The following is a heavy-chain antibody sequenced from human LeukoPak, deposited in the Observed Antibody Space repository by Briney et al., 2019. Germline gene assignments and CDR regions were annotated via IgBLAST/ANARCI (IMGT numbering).Heavy chain of an antibody. CDR2: IYYGGST. V-gene: IGHV4-30-4*08. CDR3: AREYYYGSGSARAFDL. Sequence: SETLSLTCKVSGECISSGNYFYSCIRQPPEKSMEWIGYIYYGGSTYYNPSLKSRVTISLDTSKNQFSLKLNSVTAADTAVYYCAREYYYGSGSARAFDLWGRGTLVTVSS. J-gene: IGHJ4*02. D-gene: IGHD3-10*01. CDR1: GECISSGNYF.